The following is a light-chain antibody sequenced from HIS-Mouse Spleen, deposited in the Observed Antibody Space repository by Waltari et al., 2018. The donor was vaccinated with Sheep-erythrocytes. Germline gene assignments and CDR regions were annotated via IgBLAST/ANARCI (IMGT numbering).Light chain of an antibody. Sequence: QSALTQPASVSGSPGQSITISCTGTSSDVGGYNYVSWYQQHPGKAPKLMIYDVSNRPSGVSIRCSGSKSGNTAALTISGLQAEDEADYYCSSYTSSSTWVFGGGTKLTVL. V-gene: IGLV2-14*03. CDR2: DVS. CDR3: SSYTSSSTWV. J-gene: IGLJ3*02. CDR1: SSDVGGYNY.